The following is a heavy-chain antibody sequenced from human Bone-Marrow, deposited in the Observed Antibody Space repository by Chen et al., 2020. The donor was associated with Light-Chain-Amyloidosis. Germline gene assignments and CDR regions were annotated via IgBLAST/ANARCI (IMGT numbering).Heavy chain of an antibody. Sequence: EVKLEQSGPEVKKPGEPLKIPCKGPGYTFPNYWIGWVRQMPGKGLEWMGVIYPDDSDARYSPSFEGQVTISADKSITTAYLQWRSLKASDTAMYYCARRRDGYNFDYWGQGTLVTVSS. D-gene: IGHD5-12*01. J-gene: IGHJ4*02. CDR3: ARRRDGYNFDY. CDR2: IYPDDSDA. CDR1: GYTFPNYW. V-gene: IGHV5-51*01.